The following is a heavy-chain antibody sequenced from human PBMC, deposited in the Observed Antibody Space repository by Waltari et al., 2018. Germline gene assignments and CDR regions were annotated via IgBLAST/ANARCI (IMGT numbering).Heavy chain of an antibody. CDR2: IFSNDEK. V-gene: IGHV2-26*01. CDR3: ARFLSRDGYKVSVDY. CDR1: GFSLSNARMG. Sequence: QVTLKESGPVLVKPTETLTLTCTVSGFSLSNARMGVSWIRQPPGKALEWFAHIFSNDEKSYSTSLKSRLTISKDTSKSQVVLTMTNMDPVDTATYYCARFLSRDGYKVSVDYWGQGTLVTVSS. J-gene: IGHJ4*02. D-gene: IGHD5-12*01.